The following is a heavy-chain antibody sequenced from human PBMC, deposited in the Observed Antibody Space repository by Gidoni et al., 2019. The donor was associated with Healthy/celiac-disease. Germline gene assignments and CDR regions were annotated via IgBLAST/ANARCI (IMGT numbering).Heavy chain of an antibody. D-gene: IGHD2-2*01. CDR1: GFTFSSYA. J-gene: IGHJ5*02. V-gene: IGHV3-23*01. CDR2: ISGSGGST. Sequence: EVQLLESGGVLLQPGGSMRLSCAASGFTFSSYAMSWVRQAPGKGLEWVSAISGSGGSTYYADSVKGRFTISRDNSKNTLYLQMNSLRAEDTAVYYCAKWVVPAATANWFDPWGQGTLVTVSS. CDR3: AKWVVPAATANWFDP.